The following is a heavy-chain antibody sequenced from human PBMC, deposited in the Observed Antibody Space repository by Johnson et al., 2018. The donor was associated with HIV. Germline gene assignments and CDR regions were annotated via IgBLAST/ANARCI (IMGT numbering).Heavy chain of an antibody. J-gene: IGHJ3*01. CDR2: MWYDGSNK. Sequence: VQLVESGGGVVQPGRSLRVSCGASGFTFSSHDMHWVRQAPGKGLEWVAVMWYDGSNKYYADSVKGRFTISRDNSKKTLFLQMNSLRPEDQALYYCSSPQSGVAPDYYDSSGYFRNDALDFWGQGTMVTVSS. CDR1: GFTFSSHD. CDR3: SSPQSGVAPDYYDSSGYFRNDALDF. D-gene: IGHD3-22*01. V-gene: IGHV3-33*08.